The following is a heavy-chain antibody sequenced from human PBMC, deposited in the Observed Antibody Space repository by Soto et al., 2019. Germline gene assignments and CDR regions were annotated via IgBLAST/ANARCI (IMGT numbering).Heavy chain of an antibody. CDR1: GGSISSYY. J-gene: IGHJ6*02. V-gene: IGHV4-59*01. Sequence: SETLSLTCTVSGGSISSYYWSWIRQPPGKGLEWIGYIYYSGSTNYNPSLKSRVTISVDTSKNQFSLKLSSVTAADTAVYYCAGSVWSGYYISGMDVWGQGTAVTVSS. CDR2: IYYSGST. CDR3: AGSVWSGYYISGMDV. D-gene: IGHD3-3*01.